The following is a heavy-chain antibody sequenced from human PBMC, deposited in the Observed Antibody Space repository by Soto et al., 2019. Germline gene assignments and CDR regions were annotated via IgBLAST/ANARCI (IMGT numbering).Heavy chain of an antibody. D-gene: IGHD3-16*01. CDR3: ARDQGGAISFDY. CDR2: INSDGSTS. CDR1: GFTFSDYW. Sequence: EVQLVESGGDLVQPGGSLRLSCAASGFTFSDYWMHWVRQAPGKGLVWVSRINSDGSTSSYADSVKGRFTISRDDANSTLYLQMNILRVEDTAVYYCARDQGGAISFDYWGQGTLVTVSS. J-gene: IGHJ4*02. V-gene: IGHV3-74*01.